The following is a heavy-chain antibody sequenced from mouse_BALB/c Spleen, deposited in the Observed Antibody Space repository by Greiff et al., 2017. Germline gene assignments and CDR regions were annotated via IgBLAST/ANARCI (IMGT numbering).Heavy chain of an antibody. CDR3: TRPITTVVANYAMDY. CDR2: IYPGSGST. J-gene: IGHJ4*01. V-gene: IGHV1S22*01. Sequence: LQQPGSELVRPGASVKLSCKASGYTFTSYWMHWVKQRPGQGLEWIGNIYPGSGSTNYDEKFKSKATLTVDTSSSTAYMQLSSLTSEDSAVYYCTRPITTVVANYAMDYWGQGTSVTVSS. D-gene: IGHD1-1*01. CDR1: GYTFTSYW.